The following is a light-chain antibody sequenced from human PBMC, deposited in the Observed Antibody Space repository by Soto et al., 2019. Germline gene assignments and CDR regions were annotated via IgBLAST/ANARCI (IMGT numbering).Light chain of an antibody. CDR2: DAS. V-gene: IGKV1-5*01. CDR1: QSITSW. CDR3: QQYDSYWT. J-gene: IGKJ1*01. Sequence: DIPMTQSPSTLSASVGDRVTITCRASQSITSWLAWYQQKPGKAPKVLIYDASLLASGVPLRFSGSGSGTEFTLTISSLQPDDSATYYCQQYDSYWTFGQGTKVEIK.